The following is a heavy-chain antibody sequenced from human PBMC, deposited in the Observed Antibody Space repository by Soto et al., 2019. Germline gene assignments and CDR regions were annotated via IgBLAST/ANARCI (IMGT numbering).Heavy chain of an antibody. D-gene: IGHD3-16*01. J-gene: IGHJ5*02. V-gene: IGHV4-30-4*01. Sequence: QVQLQESGPGLVKPSQTLSLTCTVSGGSVSIADHSWTWIRQPPGKGLEWIGYIYYSGTTYYSPSLKSRLTISVDTSNNQISLKLSSVTAADTAVYYCARGGSSERHIYFGGNENSWFDPWGQGNLVTVSS. CDR1: GGSVSIADHS. CDR2: IYYSGTT. CDR3: ARGGSSERHIYFGGNENSWFDP.